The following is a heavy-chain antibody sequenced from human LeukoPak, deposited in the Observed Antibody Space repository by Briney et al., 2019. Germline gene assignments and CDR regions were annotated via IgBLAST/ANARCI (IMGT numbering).Heavy chain of an antibody. Sequence: GGSLRLSCAASGFTFSSYAIHWVRQAPGKGLEYVSAISRSGGHTYYANSVEGRFTISRDNSKNTLYLQMNSLRAEDTAVYYCARNPRLIWDLYFDYWGQGTLVTVSS. CDR3: ARNPRLIWDLYFDY. D-gene: IGHD3-16*01. CDR2: ISRSGGHT. J-gene: IGHJ4*02. CDR1: GFTFSSYA. V-gene: IGHV3-64*01.